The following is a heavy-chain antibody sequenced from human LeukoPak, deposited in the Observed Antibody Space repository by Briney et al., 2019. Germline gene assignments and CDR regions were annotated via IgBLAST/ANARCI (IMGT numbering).Heavy chain of an antibody. CDR3: ATPIGYSGYDFDY. Sequence: ASVKVSCRASGYPLTGNDINWVRQAPGQGLEWMGIINPSVVSTSYAQKFQGRVTMTRDTSTSTVYMELSRLRSEDTAVYYCATPIGYSGYDFDYWGQGTLVTVSS. CDR2: INPSVVST. D-gene: IGHD5-12*01. J-gene: IGHJ4*02. CDR1: GYPLTGND. V-gene: IGHV1-46*01.